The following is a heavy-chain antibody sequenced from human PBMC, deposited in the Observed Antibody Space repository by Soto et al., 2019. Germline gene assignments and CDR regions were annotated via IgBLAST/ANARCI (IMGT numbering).Heavy chain of an antibody. V-gene: IGHV1-69*13. J-gene: IGHJ6*02. CDR2: IIPIFGTA. Sequence: SVKVSCKASGGTFSSYAISWVRQAPGQGLEWMGGIIPIFGTANYAQKFQGRVTITADESTSTAYMELSSLRSEDTAVYYCARDRVSYDLWSGYTDYYYGMDVWGQGTTVTVSS. D-gene: IGHD3-3*01. CDR3: ARDRVSYDLWSGYTDYYYGMDV. CDR1: GGTFSSYA.